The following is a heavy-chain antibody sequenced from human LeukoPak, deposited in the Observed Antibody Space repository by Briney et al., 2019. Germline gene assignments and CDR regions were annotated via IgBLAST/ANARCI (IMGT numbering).Heavy chain of an antibody. J-gene: IGHJ5*02. Sequence: SETLSLTCTVSGGSISSGGYYWSWIRQHPGKGLEWIGSIYYSGSTNYNPSLKSRVTMSVDTSKNQFSLKLSSVTAADTAVYYCARRVSSTRFDPWGQGTLVTVSS. D-gene: IGHD2-2*01. V-gene: IGHV4-61*08. CDR2: IYYSGST. CDR1: GGSISSGGYY. CDR3: ARRVSSTRFDP.